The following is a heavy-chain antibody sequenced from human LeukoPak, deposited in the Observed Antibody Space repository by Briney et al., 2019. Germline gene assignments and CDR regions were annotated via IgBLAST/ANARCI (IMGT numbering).Heavy chain of an antibody. CDR3: ARAAFQWLVRGGFDY. J-gene: IGHJ4*02. CDR2: ISYDGSNK. V-gene: IGHV3-30-3*01. Sequence: GGSLRLSCAASGFTFSSYAMHWVCQAPGKGLEWVAVISYDGSNKYYADSVKGRFTISRDNSKNTLYLQMNSLRAEDTAVYYCARAAFQWLVRGGFDYWGQGTLVIVSS. CDR1: GFTFSSYA. D-gene: IGHD6-19*01.